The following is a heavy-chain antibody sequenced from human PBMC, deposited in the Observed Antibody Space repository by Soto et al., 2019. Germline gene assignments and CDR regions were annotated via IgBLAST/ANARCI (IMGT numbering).Heavy chain of an antibody. CDR1: GCTFSDYY. V-gene: IGHV3-11*01. CDR3: AKMSSENYSDPVLS. Sequence: QVQLVESGGGLVQTSGSLRIACVASGCTFSDYYMSLVRESPGKGLEWVSYISSSGNTIYYAYSVKGRFTISRDNAKNSGYLQMHSMRAEDTALYFCAKMSSENYSDPVLSWGQGTLVTVSS. J-gene: IGHJ4*02. CDR2: ISSSGNTI. D-gene: IGHD3-22*01.